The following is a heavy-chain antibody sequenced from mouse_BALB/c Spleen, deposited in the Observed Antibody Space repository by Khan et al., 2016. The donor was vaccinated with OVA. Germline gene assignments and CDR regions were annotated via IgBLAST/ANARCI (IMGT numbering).Heavy chain of an antibody. J-gene: IGHJ3*01. Sequence: EVQLQQSGPELVKPGASMKMSCKASGYSFTGYTMNWVKQSRVKNLEWIGLINPYNGGTAYNQKFGGKATLTVDKSSNTAYMELLSRTSEDSAVYDCVRSASYGDYVEAWFAYWGQGTLVTVSA. CDR2: INPYNGGT. CDR3: VRSASYGDYVEAWFAY. V-gene: IGHV1-37*01. CDR1: GYSFTGYT. D-gene: IGHD2-13*01.